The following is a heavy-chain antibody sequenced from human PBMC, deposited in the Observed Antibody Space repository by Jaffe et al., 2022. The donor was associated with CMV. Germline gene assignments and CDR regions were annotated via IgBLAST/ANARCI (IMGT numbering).Heavy chain of an antibody. Sequence: QVQLQQWGAGLLKPSETLSLTCAVYGGSFSGYYWSWIRQPPGKGLEWIGEINHSGSTNYNPSLKSRVTISVDTSKNQFSLKLSSVTAADTAVYYCARVPQIRYNWNYPPHFDYWGQGTLVTVSS. CDR1: GGSFSGYY. CDR3: ARVPQIRYNWNYPPHFDY. V-gene: IGHV4-34*01. J-gene: IGHJ4*02. D-gene: IGHD1-7*01. CDR2: INHSGST.